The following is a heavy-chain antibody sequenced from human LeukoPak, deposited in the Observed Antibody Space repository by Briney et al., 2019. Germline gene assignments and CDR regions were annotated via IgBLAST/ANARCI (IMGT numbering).Heavy chain of an antibody. CDR1: GGTFSSYA. CDR3: AVLVVRTNYYYYGMDV. J-gene: IGHJ6*02. CDR2: MNPNSGNT. Sequence: ASVKVSGKASGGTFSSYAISWVRQAPGQGLEWMGWMNPNSGNTGYAQKFQGRVTMTRNTSISTAYMELSSLRSEDTAVYYCAVLVVRTNYYYYGMDVWGQGTTVTVSS. D-gene: IGHD2-15*01. V-gene: IGHV1-8*02.